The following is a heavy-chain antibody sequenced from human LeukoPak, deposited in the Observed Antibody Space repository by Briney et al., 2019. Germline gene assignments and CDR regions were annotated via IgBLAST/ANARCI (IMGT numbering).Heavy chain of an antibody. CDR1: GFTFSSYA. CDR3: ARVRVVVASYGMDV. D-gene: IGHD2-15*01. J-gene: IGHJ6*02. V-gene: IGHV3-30*04. Sequence: GGSLRLSCAASGFTFSSYAMHWVRQAPGKGLERVAVISYDGSNKYYADSVKGRFTISRDNSKNTLYLQMNSLRAEDTAVYYCARVRVVVASYGMDVWGQGTTVTVSS. CDR2: ISYDGSNK.